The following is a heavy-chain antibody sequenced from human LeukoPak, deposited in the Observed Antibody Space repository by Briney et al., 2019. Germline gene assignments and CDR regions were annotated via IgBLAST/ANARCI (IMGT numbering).Heavy chain of an antibody. V-gene: IGHV3-48*03. CDR1: GFSLSIYE. CDR2: ISTSGISI. J-gene: IGHJ6*03. CDR3: ARSLRVRGVPDYMDV. D-gene: IGHD3-10*01. Sequence: GGSLRLSCAASGFSLSIYEMNWVRQAPGKGLEWLAYISTSGISIYYADSVKGRFTISRDNAKNSLYLQMNSLRADDTAVYYCARSLRVRGVPDYMDVWGKGTTVTISS.